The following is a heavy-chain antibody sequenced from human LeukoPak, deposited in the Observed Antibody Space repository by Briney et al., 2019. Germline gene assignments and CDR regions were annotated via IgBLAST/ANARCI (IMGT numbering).Heavy chain of an antibody. CDR1: GGSISSYY. CDR2: IYTSGST. D-gene: IGHD3-22*01. Sequence: SETLSLTCTVSGGSISSYYWSWIRQPAGKGLEWIGRIYTSGSTNYNPSLKSRVTMSVDTSKNQFSLKLSSVTAADTAVYYCARVTGYMIEDYFNYWGQGTLVTVSS. CDR3: ARVTGYMIEDYFNY. V-gene: IGHV4-4*07. J-gene: IGHJ4*02.